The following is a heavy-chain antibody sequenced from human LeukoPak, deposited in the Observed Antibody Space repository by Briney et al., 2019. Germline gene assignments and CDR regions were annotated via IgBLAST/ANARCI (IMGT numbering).Heavy chain of an antibody. CDR3: ASGYGSGWYVHHY. D-gene: IGHD6-19*01. V-gene: IGHV3-23*01. CDR2: ISGSGGST. Sequence: GGSLRLSCAASGFTFSSYAMSWVRQAPGKGLEWVSAISGSGGSTYYADSVKGRFTVSRDNSKNTLYLQMNSLGAEDTAVYYCASGYGSGWYVHHYWGQGTLVTVSS. CDR1: GFTFSSYA. J-gene: IGHJ4*02.